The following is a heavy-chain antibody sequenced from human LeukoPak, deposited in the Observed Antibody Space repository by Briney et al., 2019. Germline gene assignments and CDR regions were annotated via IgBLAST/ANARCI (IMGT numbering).Heavy chain of an antibody. CDR1: GGSITSHY. D-gene: IGHD3-3*01. J-gene: IGHJ4*02. V-gene: IGHV4-4*07. CDR2: IYTSGST. CDR3: ARDQYDFWSGVGYFDY. Sequence: SETLSLTCSVSGGSITSHYWTWIRQPAGKGLEWIGRIYTSGSTNYNPSLKSRVTMSVDTSKNQFSLKLSSVTAADTAVYYCARDQYDFWSGVGYFDYWGQGTLVTVSS.